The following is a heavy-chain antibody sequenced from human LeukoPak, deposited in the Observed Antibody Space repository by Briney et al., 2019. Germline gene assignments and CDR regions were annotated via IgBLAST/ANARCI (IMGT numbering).Heavy chain of an antibody. J-gene: IGHJ4*02. CDR1: GVRFNAYW. CDR3: VRRESGGSNWWFYFDF. CDR2: ISSDGSKA. Sequence: PVGSLRLSCAASGVRFNAYWMHWVRHAPGEGLEWVSLISSDGSKALYADSVQGRFTISRDNAKNTVYLQMSSLSAEDTAMYYCVRRESGGSNWWFYFDFWRQGTPVRVSS. D-gene: IGHD2-8*02. V-gene: IGHV3-74*01.